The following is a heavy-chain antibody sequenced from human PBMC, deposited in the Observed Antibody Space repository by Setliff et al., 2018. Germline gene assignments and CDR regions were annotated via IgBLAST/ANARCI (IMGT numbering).Heavy chain of an antibody. J-gene: IGHJ4*02. CDR3: LRIRLVPHGHS. CDR2: IYTRGST. D-gene: IGHD2-15*01. Sequence: KTSETLSLTCTVSGGSINEANYYWSWIRQPAGKGLEWIGHIYTRGSTNYNPSLRSRVPISVDTSKNHFSLRLSSVAATDTAVYYCLRIRLVPHGHSWGQGTLVTVAS. CDR1: GGSINEANYY. V-gene: IGHV4-61*09.